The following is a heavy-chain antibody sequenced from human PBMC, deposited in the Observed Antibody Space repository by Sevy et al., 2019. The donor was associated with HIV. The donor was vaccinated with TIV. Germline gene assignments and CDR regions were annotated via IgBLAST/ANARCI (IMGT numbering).Heavy chain of an antibody. CDR1: GFTFSSYA. V-gene: IGHV3-30-3*01. J-gene: IGHJ3*02. Sequence: GGSLRLSCAASGFTFSSYAMHWVRQAPGKGLEWVAVISYDGSNKYYADSVKGRFTISRDNSKNTLYPQMNSLRAEDTAVYYCARDGDGYSCCGAFDIWGQGTMVTVSS. CDR3: ARDGDGYSCCGAFDI. D-gene: IGHD2-15*01. CDR2: ISYDGSNK.